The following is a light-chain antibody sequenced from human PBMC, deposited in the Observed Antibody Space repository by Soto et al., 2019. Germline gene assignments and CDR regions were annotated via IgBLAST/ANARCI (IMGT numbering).Light chain of an antibody. CDR2: GAC. CDR3: QQYNNGYT. Sequence: EIVLTQFPGTLSLSPGERATLSCRASQTVSSSDLAWFQQRPGQAPRLLIYGACRRATGIPDRFSGSGSGTEFTLTISSLQSEDFAVYYCQQYNNGYTFGQETKVDIK. J-gene: IGKJ2*01. V-gene: IGKV3-20*01. CDR1: QTVSSSD.